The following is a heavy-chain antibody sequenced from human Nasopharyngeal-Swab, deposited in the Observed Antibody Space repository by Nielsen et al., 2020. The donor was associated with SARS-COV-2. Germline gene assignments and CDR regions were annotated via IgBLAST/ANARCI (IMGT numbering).Heavy chain of an antibody. D-gene: IGHD3-22*01. J-gene: IGHJ4*02. CDR2: IYYSGST. Sequence: SETLSLTCTVSGGSISSGGYYWSWIRQHPGKGLEWIGYIYYSGSTYYNPSLKSRVTISVDTSKNQFSLKLSSVTAADTAVYYCARAPIVVVITAFDSWGQGTLVTVSS. CDR3: ARAPIVVVITAFDS. CDR1: GGSISSGGYY. V-gene: IGHV4-31*03.